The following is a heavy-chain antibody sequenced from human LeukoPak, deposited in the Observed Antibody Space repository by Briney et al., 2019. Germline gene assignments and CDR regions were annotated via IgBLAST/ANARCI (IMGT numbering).Heavy chain of an antibody. CDR2: IIPIFGTA. Sequence: GASVKVSCKASGGTFSSYAISWVRQAPGQGLEWMGGIIPIFGTANYAQKFQGRVTITADESTSTAYMELSSLRSEDTAVYYCARDIVVVPAASTPFDYWGQGTLVTVSS. CDR3: ARDIVVVPAASTPFDY. CDR1: GGTFSSYA. D-gene: IGHD2-2*01. V-gene: IGHV1-69*13. J-gene: IGHJ4*02.